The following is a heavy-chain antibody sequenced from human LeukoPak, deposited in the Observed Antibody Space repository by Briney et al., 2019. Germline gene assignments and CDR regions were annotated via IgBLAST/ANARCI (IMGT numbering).Heavy chain of an antibody. V-gene: IGHV3-23*01. CDR1: GFTFSRNG. CDR3: ARSLGDCSSTSCNFDY. J-gene: IGHJ4*02. Sequence: TGGSLRLSCAASGFTFSRNGMTWVRQAPGKGLEWVSAISGSGGNTYYADSVKGRFTISRDNSKNTLYLQMNSLRAEDTAVYYCARSLGDCSSTSCNFDYWGQGTLVTVSS. CDR2: ISGSGGNT. D-gene: IGHD2-2*01.